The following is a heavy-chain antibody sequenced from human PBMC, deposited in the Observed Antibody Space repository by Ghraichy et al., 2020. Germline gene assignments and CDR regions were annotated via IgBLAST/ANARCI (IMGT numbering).Heavy chain of an antibody. V-gene: IGHV3-64D*06. D-gene: IGHD5-18*01. CDR2: IGSVGLST. CDR1: GFTLRTSA. CDR3: VKVVPQKNSWLGYADF. Sequence: GGSLRLSCSASGFTLRTSAMYWVRQAPGKGLEYVSAIGSVGLSTYYADSVKGRFAVSRDNSKNTLYLQMSSLRPEDTAMYYCVKVVPQKNSWLGYADFWGQGTLVTVSS. J-gene: IGHJ4*02.